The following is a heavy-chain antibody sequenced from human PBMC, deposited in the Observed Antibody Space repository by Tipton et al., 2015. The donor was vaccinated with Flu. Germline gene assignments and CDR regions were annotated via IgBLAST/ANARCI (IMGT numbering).Heavy chain of an antibody. CDR2: LHHTGTT. CDR1: GYSIISGSY. J-gene: IGHJ5*02. V-gene: IGHV4-38-2*01. Sequence: TLSLTCVVSGYSIISGSYWGWIRQPPGKGLEWIAFLHHTGTTYYNPSLKSRVTISVDTPKNYFSLEMRSVTAADMAVYYCARRDFSNYVSDPKNWFDPWGQGTLVTVSS. D-gene: IGHD4-11*01. CDR3: ARRDFSNYVSDPKNWFDP.